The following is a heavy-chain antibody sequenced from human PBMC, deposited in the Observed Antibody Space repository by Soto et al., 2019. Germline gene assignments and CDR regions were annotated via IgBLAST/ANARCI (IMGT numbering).Heavy chain of an antibody. D-gene: IGHD1-26*01. Sequence: PGGSLRLSCAASGFTFSSYGMHWVRQAPGKGLEWVAVIWYDGSNKYYADSVKGRFTISRDNSKNTLYLQMNSLRAEDTAFYYCVRGASLNFDYWGQGTLVTVSS. V-gene: IGHV3-33*01. CDR3: VRGASLNFDY. CDR2: IWYDGSNK. CDR1: GFTFSSYG. J-gene: IGHJ4*02.